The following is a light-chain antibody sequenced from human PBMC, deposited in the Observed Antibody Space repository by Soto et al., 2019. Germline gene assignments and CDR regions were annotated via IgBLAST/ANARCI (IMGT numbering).Light chain of an antibody. CDR1: QDISKY. V-gene: IGKV1-33*01. J-gene: IGKJ4*01. CDR3: QQYDQFPIT. CDR2: DVF. Sequence: DIQMTQSASSLPASVGDTVTISCQASQDISKYLNWFQQKPGKAPKLLIYDVFNVETGVPSRFSGRGSGTDFTLIISNLQPEDFATYYFQQYDQFPITFGGGTKVDI.